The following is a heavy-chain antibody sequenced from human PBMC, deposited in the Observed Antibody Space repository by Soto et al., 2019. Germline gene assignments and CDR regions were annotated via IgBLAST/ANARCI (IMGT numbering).Heavy chain of an antibody. V-gene: IGHV4-39*01. CDR3: ARHGMDYYDSSGYYYSPYYFDY. CDR1: GGSISSSSYH. Sequence: SETLSLTYTISGGSISSSSYHWGWIRQPPGKGLEWIGSIYYSGNTYYKPYLKSRVNISEDTSKKQYSMKQSSMTSADTAVYFCARHGMDYYDSSGYYYSPYYFDYWGQG. J-gene: IGHJ4*02. D-gene: IGHD3-22*01. CDR2: IYYSGNT.